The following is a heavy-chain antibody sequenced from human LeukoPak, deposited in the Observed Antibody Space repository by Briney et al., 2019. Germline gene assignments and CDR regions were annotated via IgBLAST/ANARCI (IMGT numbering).Heavy chain of an antibody. CDR3: ATRGVTHPLGY. V-gene: IGHV3-48*03. D-gene: IGHD3-10*01. CDR1: GFTFSSYE. CDR2: ISSSGSTK. Sequence: HPGGSLRLSCAASGFTFSSYEMNWVRQAPGKGLEWVSYISSSGSTKYYADSVKGRFTISRDNAKNSLYLQMNSLRAEDTAVYYCATRGVTHPLGYWGQGTLVTVSS. J-gene: IGHJ4*02.